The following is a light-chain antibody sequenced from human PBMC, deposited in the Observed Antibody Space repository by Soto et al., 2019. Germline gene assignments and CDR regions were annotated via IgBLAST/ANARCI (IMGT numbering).Light chain of an antibody. V-gene: IGKV1-5*01. Sequence: DIHMTQSPSTLSASVGDRVTITCRASQSISSRLAWYQQKPGKAPKVLIYDASSLQSGVPSRFSGSGSGTEFTLTISSLQPDDFATYYCQQYNSFWTFGQGTKVDIK. J-gene: IGKJ1*01. CDR1: QSISSR. CDR2: DAS. CDR3: QQYNSFWT.